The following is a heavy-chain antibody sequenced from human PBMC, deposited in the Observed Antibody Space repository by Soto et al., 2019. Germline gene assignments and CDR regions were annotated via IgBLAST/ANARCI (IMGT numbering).Heavy chain of an antibody. CDR2: ISGSGGST. D-gene: IGHD3-22*01. Sequence: PGGSLRLSCAASGFTFSSYAMSWVRQAPGKGLEWVSAISGSGGSTYYADSVKGRFTISRDNSKNTLYLQMNSLRAEDTAVYYCANYDSSGYYLPPFDYWGQGTLVTVSS. J-gene: IGHJ4*02. CDR3: ANYDSSGYYLPPFDY. CDR1: GFTFSSYA. V-gene: IGHV3-23*01.